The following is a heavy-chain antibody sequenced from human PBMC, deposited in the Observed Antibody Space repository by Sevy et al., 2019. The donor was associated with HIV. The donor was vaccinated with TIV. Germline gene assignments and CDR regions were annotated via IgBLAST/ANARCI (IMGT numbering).Heavy chain of an antibody. CDR3: ARDPGYSSGWYGPHFDS. V-gene: IGHV3-11*01. D-gene: IGHD6-19*01. CDR1: GFPFSTYY. Sequence: GGSLRLSCAASGFPFSTYYMTWIRQAPGKGLEWLAYISLSHHTIYYADSVKGRFTISRDNAKNSLYLQMNNLRAEDTATYYCARDPGYSSGWYGPHFDSWGQGALVTVSS. CDR2: ISLSHHTI. J-gene: IGHJ4*02.